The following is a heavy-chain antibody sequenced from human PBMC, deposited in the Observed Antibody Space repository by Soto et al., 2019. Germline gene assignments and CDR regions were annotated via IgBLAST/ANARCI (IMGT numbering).Heavy chain of an antibody. Sequence: PSETLSLTCAVYGGSFSGYYWSWIRQPPGKGLEWIGEINHSGSTNYNPSLKSRVTISVDTSKNQFSLKLSSVTAADTAVYYCARDGRESGRGFDYWGQGTLVTVSS. CDR1: GGSFSGYY. D-gene: IGHD3-10*01. J-gene: IGHJ4*02. CDR3: ARDGRESGRGFDY. V-gene: IGHV4-34*01. CDR2: INHSGST.